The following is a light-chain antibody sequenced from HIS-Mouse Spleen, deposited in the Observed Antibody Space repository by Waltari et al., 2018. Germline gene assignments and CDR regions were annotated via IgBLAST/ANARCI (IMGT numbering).Light chain of an antibody. CDR2: KDS. CDR1: ALPKQY. CDR3: QSADSSGTWV. J-gene: IGLJ3*02. Sequence: SYELTQPPSVSVSPGQTARITCSGDALPKQYAYCYQQKPGQAPVLVIYKDSERPAGIPDRFSGSSSGTTVTLTISGVQAEDEADYYCQSADSSGTWVFGGGTKLTVL. V-gene: IGLV3-25*03.